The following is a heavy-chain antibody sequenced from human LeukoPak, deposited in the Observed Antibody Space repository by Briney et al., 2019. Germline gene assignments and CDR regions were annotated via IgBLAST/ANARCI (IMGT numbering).Heavy chain of an antibody. CDR2: INHSGST. J-gene: IGHJ4*02. D-gene: IGHD2-2*01. CDR1: GGSFSGYY. CDR3: ARGPPGGKHDIVVVPAAITVAYFDY. V-gene: IGHV4-34*01. Sequence: PSETLSLTCAAYGGSFSGYYWSWIRQPPGKGLEWIGEINHSGSTNYNPSLKSRVTISVDTSKNQFSLKLSSVTAADTAVYYCARGPPGGKHDIVVVPAAITVAYFDYWGQGTLVTVSS.